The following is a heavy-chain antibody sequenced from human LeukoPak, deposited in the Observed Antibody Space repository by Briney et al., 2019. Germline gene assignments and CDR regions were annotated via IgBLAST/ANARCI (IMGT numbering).Heavy chain of an antibody. Sequence: SETLSLTCAVYGGSFSGYYWSWIRQPPGKGLEWIGEINHSGSTNYNPSLKSRVTISVDTSKNQFSLKLSSVTAADTAVYYCARRIQSGWIDPWGQGTLVTVSS. CDR3: ARRIQSGWIDP. J-gene: IGHJ5*02. D-gene: IGHD5-18*01. CDR1: GGSFSGYY. V-gene: IGHV4-34*01. CDR2: INHSGST.